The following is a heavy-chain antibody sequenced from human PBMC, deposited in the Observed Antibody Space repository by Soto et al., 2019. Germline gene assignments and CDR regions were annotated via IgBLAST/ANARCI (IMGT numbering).Heavy chain of an antibody. CDR1: GFTFSSYA. D-gene: IGHD3-10*01. Sequence: EVQLLESGGGLVQPGGSLRLSCAASGFTFSSYAMSWVRQAPGKGLEWVSAISGSGGSTYYADSVKGRFTISRDNSRNTLYLQMNSLRAEDTAVYYCAKYGSGSYYLFDYWGQGTLVTVSS. J-gene: IGHJ4*02. V-gene: IGHV3-23*01. CDR3: AKYGSGSYYLFDY. CDR2: ISGSGGST.